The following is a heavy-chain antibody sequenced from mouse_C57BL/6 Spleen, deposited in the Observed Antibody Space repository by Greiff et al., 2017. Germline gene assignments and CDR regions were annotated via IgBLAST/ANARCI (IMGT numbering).Heavy chain of an antibody. CDR3: ARSYYPSFYWYCDV. Sequence: QVQLQQPGAELVRPGSSVKLSCKASGYTFTSYWMDWVKQRPGQGLEWIGNIYPSDSETHYNQKFKDKATLTVDKSSSTAYMQLSSLTSEDSAVYYCARSYYPSFYWYCDVWGTGTTVTVSS. J-gene: IGHJ1*03. CDR2: IYPSDSET. CDR1: GYTFTSYW. V-gene: IGHV1-61*01. D-gene: IGHD2-12*01.